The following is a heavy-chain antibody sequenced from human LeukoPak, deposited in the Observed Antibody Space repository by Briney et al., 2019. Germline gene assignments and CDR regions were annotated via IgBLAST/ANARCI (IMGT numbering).Heavy chain of an antibody. CDR3: ARHRGYCSSTSCYGRYYYMDV. V-gene: IGHV4-59*08. CDR1: GGSISSYY. D-gene: IGHD2-2*01. Sequence: PSETLSLTCTVSGGSISSYYWSWIRQPPGKGLEWIGFIYYRGSANYNPSLKSRVTISVDTSKNQFSLKLSSVTAADTAVYYCARHRGYCSSTSCYGRYYYMDVWGKGTTVTVSS. J-gene: IGHJ6*03. CDR2: IYYRGSA.